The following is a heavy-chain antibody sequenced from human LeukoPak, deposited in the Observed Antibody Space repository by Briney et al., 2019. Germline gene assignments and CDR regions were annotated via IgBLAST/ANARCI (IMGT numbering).Heavy chain of an antibody. Sequence: SETLSLTCTVSGYSISSGYYWGWIRQPPGKGLEWIGSIYYSGSTYYNPSLKSRVTISVDTSKNQFSLKLSSVTAADTAVYYCASLLWFGELSPVNWFDPWGQGTLVTVSS. CDR1: GYSISSGYY. CDR2: IYYSGST. CDR3: ASLLWFGELSPVNWFDP. J-gene: IGHJ5*02. V-gene: IGHV4-38-2*02. D-gene: IGHD3-10*01.